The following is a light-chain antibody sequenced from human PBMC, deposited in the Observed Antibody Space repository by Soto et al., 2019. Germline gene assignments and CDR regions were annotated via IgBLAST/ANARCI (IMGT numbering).Light chain of an antibody. CDR3: QTWGTGIHV. Sequence: QPVLTQSPSASASLGASVKLTCTLDSGHSTYAIAWHQQQPEKGPRFLMKLNNDGSHIKGDGIPGRFSGYSSGAERYLTISGLQSGDEADYYWQTWGTGIHVFRARTKLTVL. V-gene: IGLV4-69*01. J-gene: IGLJ1*01. CDR1: SGHSTYA. CDR2: LNNDGSH.